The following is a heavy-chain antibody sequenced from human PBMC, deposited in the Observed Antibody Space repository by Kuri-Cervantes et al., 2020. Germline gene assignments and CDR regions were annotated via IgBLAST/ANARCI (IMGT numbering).Heavy chain of an antibody. Sequence: ASVKVSCKASGYTFTSYAMNWVRQAPGQGLEWMGWINTNTGNPTYAQGFTGRFVFSLDTSVSTAYLQISSLKAEDTAVYYCARNYNWNDVFSGGFDPWGQGTLVTVSS. V-gene: IGHV7-4-1*02. D-gene: IGHD1-1*01. CDR1: GYTFTSYA. CDR2: INTNTGNP. J-gene: IGHJ5*02. CDR3: ARNYNWNDVFSGGFDP.